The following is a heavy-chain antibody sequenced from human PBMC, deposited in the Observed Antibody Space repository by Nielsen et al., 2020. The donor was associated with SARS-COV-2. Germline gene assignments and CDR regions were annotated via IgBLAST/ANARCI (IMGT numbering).Heavy chain of an antibody. CDR1: GFTFNTYA. V-gene: IGHV3-48*02. Sequence: GESLKISCAASGFTFNTYAMNWVRQAPGKGLEWVAYISASSANIHYAASVNGRFTVSRDNAKNSLYLQMNNLRDEDTAVYYCASDPSYASSWLHYFDFLGQGTLVTVSS. D-gene: IGHD5-12*01. J-gene: IGHJ4*02. CDR2: ISASSANI. CDR3: ASDPSYASSWLHYFDF.